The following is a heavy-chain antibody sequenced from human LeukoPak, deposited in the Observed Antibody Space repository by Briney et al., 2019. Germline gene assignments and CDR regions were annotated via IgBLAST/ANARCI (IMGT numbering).Heavy chain of an antibody. CDR3: TKDMRGPYHYYYMDV. CDR1: GFNFENYC. Sequence: PGGSLRLSCAASGFNFENYCMHWVRQAPGKALEWVSGIGLSGDYIAYADSVKDRFTISRDDAKNSLYLQMSSLRPEDTALYYCTKDMRGPYHYYYMDVWGKGTTVTVSS. CDR2: IGLSGDYI. J-gene: IGHJ6*03. V-gene: IGHV3-9*01. D-gene: IGHD3-10*01.